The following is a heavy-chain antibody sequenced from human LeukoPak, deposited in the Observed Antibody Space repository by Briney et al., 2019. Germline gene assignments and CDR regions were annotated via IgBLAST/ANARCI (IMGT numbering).Heavy chain of an antibody. CDR3: ARGGRDYGDYPLFQH. CDR2: INHSGST. CDR1: GGSFSDSY. V-gene: IGHV4-34*01. D-gene: IGHD4-17*01. Sequence: SETLSLTCAVYGGSFSDSYWSWIRQPPGKGLEWIGEINHSGSTNYNPSLKSRVTISVGTSRNHFSLKLSSVTAADTAVYYCARGGRDYGDYPLFQHWGQGTLVTVSS. J-gene: IGHJ1*01.